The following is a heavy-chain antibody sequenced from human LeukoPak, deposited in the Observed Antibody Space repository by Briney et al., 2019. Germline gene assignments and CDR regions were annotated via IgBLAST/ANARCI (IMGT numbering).Heavy chain of an antibody. D-gene: IGHD3-10*01. CDR3: AKDKWFGELLYQFDP. J-gene: IGHJ5*02. Sequence: PGGSLRLSCAASGFTFSSYDMSWVRQAPGKGLEWVSAISGSGGSTYYADSVKGRFTISRDNSKNTLYLQMNSLRAEDTAVYYCAKDKWFGELLYQFDPWGQGTLVTVSS. V-gene: IGHV3-23*01. CDR2: ISGSGGST. CDR1: GFTFSSYD.